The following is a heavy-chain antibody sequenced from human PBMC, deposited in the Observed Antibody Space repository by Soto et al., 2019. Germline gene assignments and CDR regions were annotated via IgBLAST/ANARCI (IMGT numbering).Heavy chain of an antibody. V-gene: IGHV4-4*02. CDR2: VHHTGRT. CDR3: TRRPRRHLSGGVDY. D-gene: IGHD3-9*01. Sequence: QVQLLESGPGLVRPSGTLSLTCAVSGGTISSDHWWTWVRQPPGKGLEWLAEVHHTGRTAYKPSLKSRVTISVDKSKNLLSLEVRSVTAADTAVYFCTRRPRRHLSGGVDYWGQGTLVTVSS. CDR1: GGTISSDHW. J-gene: IGHJ4*02.